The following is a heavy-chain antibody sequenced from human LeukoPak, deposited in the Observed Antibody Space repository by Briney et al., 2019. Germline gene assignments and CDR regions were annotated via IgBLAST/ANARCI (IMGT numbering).Heavy chain of an antibody. CDR2: INPNSGGT. D-gene: IGHD5-24*01. CDR1: GYTFTDYY. J-gene: IGHJ4*02. V-gene: IGHV1-2*02. CDR3: ARGWPHGRAPDGWLQAPFDY. Sequence: ASVKVSCKAYGYTFTDYYMHWVRQAPGQGLEWMGWINPNSGGTNYAQKFQGRVTMTRDTSISTAYMELSRLRSDDTAVYYCARGWPHGRAPDGWLQAPFDYWGQGTLVTVSS.